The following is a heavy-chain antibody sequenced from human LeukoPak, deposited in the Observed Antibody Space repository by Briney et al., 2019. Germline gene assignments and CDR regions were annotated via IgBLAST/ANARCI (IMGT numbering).Heavy chain of an antibody. CDR3: ARDNPKGGNDAFDI. V-gene: IGHV3-21*01. J-gene: IGHJ3*02. CDR2: ISSSSSYI. CDR1: GFTFSSYS. Sequence: GGSLRLSCAASGFTFSSYSMNWVRQAPGKGLEWVSSISSSSSYIYYADSVKGRFTISRDNAKNSLYLQMNSLRAEDTAVNYCARDNPKGGNDAFDIWGQGTMVTVSS. D-gene: IGHD1-26*01.